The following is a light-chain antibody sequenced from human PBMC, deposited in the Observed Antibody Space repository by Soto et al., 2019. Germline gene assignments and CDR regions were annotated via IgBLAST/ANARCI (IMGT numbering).Light chain of an antibody. CDR3: LQHAPYPLT. V-gene: IGKV1-17*01. CDR2: AAS. Sequence: DTQMTQSPSSLSASVGDRVTITCRASKGVGNDLGWYQYIPGKPPKRLIYAASSLQSGVTSRFSGRGSGTEFTVTIGSLQPEDCATYYCLQHAPYPLTFGQRTKVQIK. CDR1: KGVGND. J-gene: IGKJ1*01.